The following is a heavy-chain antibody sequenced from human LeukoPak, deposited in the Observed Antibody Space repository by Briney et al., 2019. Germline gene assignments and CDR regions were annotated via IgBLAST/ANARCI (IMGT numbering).Heavy chain of an antibody. CDR2: IIPIFGTA. Sequence: SVKVSCKASGGTFSSYVISWVRQAPGQGLEWMGGIIPIFGTANYAQKFQGRVTIIADESTSTAYMELRGLRSEDPAVYYCARDRYYYGSGSYPHALDIWGQGTMVTVSS. CDR1: GGTFSSYV. D-gene: IGHD3-10*01. CDR3: ARDRYYYGSGSYPHALDI. V-gene: IGHV1-69*13. J-gene: IGHJ3*02.